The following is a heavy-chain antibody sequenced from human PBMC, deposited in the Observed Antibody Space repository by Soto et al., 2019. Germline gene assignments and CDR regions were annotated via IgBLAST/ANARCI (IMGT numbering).Heavy chain of an antibody. CDR1: GFSISDYG. D-gene: IGHD1-26*01. J-gene: IGHJ6*02. V-gene: IGHV3-30*18. Sequence: QVQLVESGGGVVQPGWSLRLSCAASGFSISDYGMEWVRQAPGKGLEWVALISYDGSNTYYADSVKGRFTISRDNYKDTLFLQMTGLRREDTAVYYCAKGAGDRLSLGMDVWGQGTTVTFSS. CDR2: ISYDGSNT. CDR3: AKGAGDRLSLGMDV.